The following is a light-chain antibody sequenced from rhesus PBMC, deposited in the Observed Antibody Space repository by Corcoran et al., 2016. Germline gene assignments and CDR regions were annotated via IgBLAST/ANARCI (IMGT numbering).Light chain of an antibody. Sequence: DIVMTQTPLSLSVTPGEPASISCRSSQSLLDSEDGNTYLAWYLQKQGQSPQPLMYEVSNRASGVPDRLRGSGSNTDFTLKISKVEAEDVGVYYCMQRIDYPLTVGGGTKVEIK. CDR3: MQRIDYPLT. CDR2: EVS. CDR1: QSLLDSEDGNTY. V-gene: IGKV2S20*01. J-gene: IGKJ4*01.